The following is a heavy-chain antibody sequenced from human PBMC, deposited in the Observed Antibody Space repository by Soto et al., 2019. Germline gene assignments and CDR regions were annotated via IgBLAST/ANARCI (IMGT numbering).Heavy chain of an antibody. CDR1: GYTFTSHG. CDR2: ISASNGDT. V-gene: IGHV1-18*01. Sequence: QVQLVQSGAEVKKPGASVKVSCKASGYTFTSHGISWVRQAPGQGPEWMGWISASNGDTNYAQKFQGRLIVTTDTSTSTGYMELRSVRSEDSAVYYFARMVRGSNIDNYHYMDVWGTGTTVTVSS. CDR3: ARMVRGSNIDNYHYMDV. D-gene: IGHD3-10*01. J-gene: IGHJ6*03.